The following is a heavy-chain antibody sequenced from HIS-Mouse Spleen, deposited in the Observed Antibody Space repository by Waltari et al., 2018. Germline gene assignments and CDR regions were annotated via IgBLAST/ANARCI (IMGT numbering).Heavy chain of an antibody. CDR1: GGSISSSSYY. D-gene: IGHD6-13*01. CDR2: IYYSGST. Sequence: QLQLQESGPGLVKPSETLSLTCTVSGGSISSSSYYWGWIRQPPGKGLEWIGSIYYSGSTSYNPSLKRRVTISVDTSKNQFSLELSSVTAADTAVYYCAREIPYSSSWYDWYFDLWGRGTLVTVSS. V-gene: IGHV4-39*07. CDR3: AREIPYSSSWYDWYFDL. J-gene: IGHJ2*01.